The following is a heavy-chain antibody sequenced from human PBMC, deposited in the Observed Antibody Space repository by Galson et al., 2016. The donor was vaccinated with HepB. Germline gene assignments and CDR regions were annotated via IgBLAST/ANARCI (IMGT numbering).Heavy chain of an antibody. Sequence: SVKVSCKASGYTFTSFGISWVRQAPGQGLEWMGWISTHNGKTISAQKFQDRVTMTTDTSTSSAFLHLRSLRPDDTAVYYCARDFRLAAGTTSYFHHWGQGTLVTVSS. CDR1: GYTFTSFG. J-gene: IGHJ1*01. CDR2: ISTHNGKT. D-gene: IGHD3-16*01. CDR3: ARDFRLAAGTTSYFHH. V-gene: IGHV1-18*01.